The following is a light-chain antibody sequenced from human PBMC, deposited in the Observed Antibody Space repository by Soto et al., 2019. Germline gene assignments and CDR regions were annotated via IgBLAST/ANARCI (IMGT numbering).Light chain of an antibody. J-gene: IGKJ4*01. CDR1: QSISSY. V-gene: IGKV1-39*01. CDR2: VAS. Sequence: DIQMTQSPSSLSASVGDRVTITCRASQSISSYLNWYQQKPGKAPKLLISVASRLQSGVPSRFGGRGSGTDFTLTINSLQPEDFATYYCQQSYSTPTFGGGTKVDIK. CDR3: QQSYSTPT.